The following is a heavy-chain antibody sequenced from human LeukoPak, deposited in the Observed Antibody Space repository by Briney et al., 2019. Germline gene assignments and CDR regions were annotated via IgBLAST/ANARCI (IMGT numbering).Heavy chain of an antibody. CDR3: AKDTTPLASYFDY. V-gene: IGHV3-9*03. Sequence: QPGGSLRLSCAASGFTFSSYWMHWVRQAPGKGLEWVSGISWNSGSIGYADSVKGRFTISRDNAKNSLYLQMNSLRAEDMALYYCAKDTTPLASYFDYWGQGTLVTVSS. CDR1: GFTFSSYW. J-gene: IGHJ4*02. CDR2: ISWNSGSI. D-gene: IGHD5-12*01.